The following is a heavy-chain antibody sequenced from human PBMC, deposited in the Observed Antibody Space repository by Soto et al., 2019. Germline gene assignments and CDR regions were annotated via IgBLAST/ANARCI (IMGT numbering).Heavy chain of an antibody. CDR2: ISYDGSNK. CDR1: GFTFSSYG. V-gene: IGHV3-30*18. Sequence: GSLRLSCAASGFTFSSYGMHWVRQAPGKGLEWGEVISYDGSNKYYADSVKGRFTISRDNSKNTLYLQMNSLRAEDTAVYYCAKGHCSSTSCYWNDYFDYWGQGTLVTVSS. CDR3: AKGHCSSTSCYWNDYFDY. D-gene: IGHD2-2*01. J-gene: IGHJ4*02.